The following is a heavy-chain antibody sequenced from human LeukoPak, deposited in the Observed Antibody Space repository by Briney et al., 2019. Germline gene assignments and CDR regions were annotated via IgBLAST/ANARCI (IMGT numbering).Heavy chain of an antibody. J-gene: IGHJ4*02. CDR2: ISSSSSYI. CDR3: AKEEWYSFDN. CDR1: GFTFSTYT. D-gene: IGHD1-1*01. Sequence: PGGSLRLSCAASGFTFSTYTIHWVRQAPGKGLEWVSSISSSSSYIFYADSVKGRFTVSRDNAKNSLYLQMNNLRAEDTAMYYCAKEEWYSFDNWGQGYLVTVSS. V-gene: IGHV3-21*01.